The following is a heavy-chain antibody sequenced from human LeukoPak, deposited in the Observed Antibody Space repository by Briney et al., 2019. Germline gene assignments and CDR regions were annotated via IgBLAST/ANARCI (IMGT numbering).Heavy chain of an antibody. CDR3: ATAYSSSWYWNWFDP. Sequence: SETLSLTCTVSGYSISSGYYWGWIRQPPGKGLEWIGNIYPTGSTYYNPSLKSRVTISVDTSKNQFSLKVSSVSAADTAVYYCATAYSSSWYWNWFDPWGQGTLVTVSS. CDR1: GYSISSGYY. D-gene: IGHD6-13*01. J-gene: IGHJ5*02. CDR2: IYPTGST. V-gene: IGHV4-38-2*02.